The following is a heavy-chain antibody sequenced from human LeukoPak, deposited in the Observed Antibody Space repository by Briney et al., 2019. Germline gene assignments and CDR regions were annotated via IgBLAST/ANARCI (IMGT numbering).Heavy chain of an antibody. CDR1: GFTFSSYA. J-gene: IGHJ3*02. CDR2: ISGSGGST. D-gene: IGHD3-22*01. V-gene: IGHV3-23*01. CDR3: AKDRGSDYYDSSDPGAFDI. Sequence: GGSLRLSCAASGFTFSSYAMSWVRQAPGKGLEWVSAISGSGGSTYYADSVKGRFTISRDNSKNTLYLQMNSLRAEDTAVYYCAKDRGSDYYDSSDPGAFDIWGQGTMVTVSS.